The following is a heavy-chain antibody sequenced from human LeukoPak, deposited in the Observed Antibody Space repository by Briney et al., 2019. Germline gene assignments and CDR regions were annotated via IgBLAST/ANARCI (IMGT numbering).Heavy chain of an antibody. CDR3: ARGGEYSYGWKNYYYMDV. CDR1: GYTFTGYY. J-gene: IGHJ6*03. V-gene: IGHV1-2*02. D-gene: IGHD5-18*01. Sequence: ASVKVSCKASGYTFTGYYMHWARQAPGQGLEWMGWINPNSGGTNYAQKFQGRVTMTRDTSISTAYMELSRLRSDDTAVYYCARGGEYSYGWKNYYYMDVWGKGTTVTVSS. CDR2: INPNSGGT.